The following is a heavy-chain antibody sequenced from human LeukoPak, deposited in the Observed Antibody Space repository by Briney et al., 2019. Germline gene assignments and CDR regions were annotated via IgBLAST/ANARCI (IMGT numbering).Heavy chain of an antibody. J-gene: IGHJ3*02. V-gene: IGHV4-31*11. CDR2: IYNTGSA. Sequence: SETLSLACAVSGGPISSGTHYWNWIRQHPGQGLEWIGHIYNTGSAYYNPSLMSRVSISIDTSENQFSLKLSSVTAADTAVYYCARGGEGIDYGDYVRAFDIWGQGTMVTVSS. CDR3: ARGGEGIDYGDYVRAFDI. CDR1: GGPISSGTHY. D-gene: IGHD4-17*01.